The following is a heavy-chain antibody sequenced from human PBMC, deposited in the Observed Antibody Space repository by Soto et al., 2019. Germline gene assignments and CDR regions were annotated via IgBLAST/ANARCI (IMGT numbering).Heavy chain of an antibody. J-gene: IGHJ4*02. CDR2: IYYSGST. CDR3: ARVGGLPFPFFDY. Sequence: QVQLQESGPGLVKPSETLSLTCTVSGGSISSYYWSWIRQPPGKGLEWIGYIYYSGSTNYNPSLKSRVTISVDTSNDQFSLKLSSVTAADTAVYYCARVGGLPFPFFDYWGQGTLVTVSS. CDR1: GGSISSYY. V-gene: IGHV4-59*01. D-gene: IGHD2-15*01.